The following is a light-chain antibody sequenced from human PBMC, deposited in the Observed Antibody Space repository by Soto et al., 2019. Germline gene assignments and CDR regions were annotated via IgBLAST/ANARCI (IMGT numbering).Light chain of an antibody. CDR2: LGS. Sequence: DIVMTQSPLSLPVTPGEPASISCRSSQSLLHSNGYNYLDWYLQKPGQSPQLLIYLGSNRASGVPDRFSGSGSGTDFTLKISRVEAEDLGVYYCMQTLQTSWTFGQGTKVEI. J-gene: IGKJ1*01. V-gene: IGKV2-28*01. CDR3: MQTLQTSWT. CDR1: QSLLHSNGYNY.